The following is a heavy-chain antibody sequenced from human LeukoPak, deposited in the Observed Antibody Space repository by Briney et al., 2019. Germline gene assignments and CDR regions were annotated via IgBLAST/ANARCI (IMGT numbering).Heavy chain of an antibody. CDR1: GFTFRSYS. D-gene: IGHD3-22*01. V-gene: IGHV3-21*01. J-gene: IGHJ4*02. Sequence: AGGSLRLSCAASGFTFRSYSMYWVRQAPGKGLEWVSSISISSSDIYYADSVKGRFTIYRENAKNSLYQQMNSLRAEDTAVYYCARNYFGSSGIDYWGQGTLVTVSS. CDR2: ISISSSDI. CDR3: ARNYFGSSGIDY.